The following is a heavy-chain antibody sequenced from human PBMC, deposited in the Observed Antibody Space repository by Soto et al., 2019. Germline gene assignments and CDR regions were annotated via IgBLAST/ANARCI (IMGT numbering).Heavy chain of an antibody. D-gene: IGHD4-17*01. J-gene: IGHJ5*02. CDR2: ISSSSSTI. Sequence: EVQLVESGGGLVQPGGSLRLSCAASGFTFSSYSMNWVRQAPGKGLEWVAYISSSSSTIYYADSVKGRFTISRDNAKNSLYLQMNRLRDVHTAVYDGAGKNYGAYLSWFDHWRQVTLVTVCS. V-gene: IGHV3-48*02. CDR3: AGKNYGAYLSWFDH. CDR1: GFTFSSYS.